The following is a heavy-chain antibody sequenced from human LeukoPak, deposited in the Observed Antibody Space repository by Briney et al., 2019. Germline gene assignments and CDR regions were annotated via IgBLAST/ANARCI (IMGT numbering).Heavy chain of an antibody. Sequence: SETLSLTCTVSGGSNSYYYWSWIRQPPGKGLEWIGYVYYSGSTSYNPSLKSRVTISLDTSKHQFSLKLNSVTAADTAVYYCARHAYCGGDCFGGAFEIWGQGTMVTVSS. CDR3: ARHAYCGGDCFGGAFEI. J-gene: IGHJ3*02. D-gene: IGHD2-21*02. CDR1: GGSNSYYY. V-gene: IGHV4-59*08. CDR2: VYYSGST.